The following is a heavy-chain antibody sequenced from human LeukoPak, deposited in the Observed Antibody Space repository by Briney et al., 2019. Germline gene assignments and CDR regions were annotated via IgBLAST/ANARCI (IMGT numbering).Heavy chain of an antibody. CDR3: AKGSQTGYSSSWYQDY. CDR2: ISGSGGYT. CDR1: GFTFSSYS. V-gene: IGHV3-23*01. Sequence: AGGSLRLSCAASGFTFSSYSMNWVRQAPGKGLEWVSVISGSGGYTYVADSVKGRFTISRDNSNNTVYLQMNSLRAEDTAIYYCAKGSQTGYSSSWYQDYWGQGTLVTVSS. D-gene: IGHD6-13*01. J-gene: IGHJ4*02.